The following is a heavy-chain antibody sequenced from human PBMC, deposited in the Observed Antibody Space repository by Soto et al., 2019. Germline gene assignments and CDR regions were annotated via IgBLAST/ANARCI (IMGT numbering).Heavy chain of an antibody. CDR1: GFTFSSYA. CDR3: AKWGYSSGWYVPNWFDP. V-gene: IGHV3-23*01. D-gene: IGHD6-19*01. Sequence: EVQLLESGGGLVQPGGSLRLSCAASGFTFSSYAMSWVRQAPGKGLEWVSAISASGGSTYYADSVKGRFTISRDNSKNTLYLQMNSLRAEDTAVYYCAKWGYSSGWYVPNWFDPWGQGTLVTVSS. CDR2: ISASGGST. J-gene: IGHJ5*02.